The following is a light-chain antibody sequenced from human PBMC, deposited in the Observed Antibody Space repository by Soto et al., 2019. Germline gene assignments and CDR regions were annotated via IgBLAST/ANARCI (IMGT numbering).Light chain of an antibody. CDR2: DAS. CDR1: HDSSTY. CDR3: QQYNSYSWT. Sequence: DIQLTKYTSLLSASVGDRVTITCRASHDSSTYLAWYQQKPGKAPKLLIYDASSLESGVPSRFSGSGSGTEFTLTISSLQPDDFATYYCQQYNSYSWTFGQGTKVDI. V-gene: IGKV1-5*01. J-gene: IGKJ1*01.